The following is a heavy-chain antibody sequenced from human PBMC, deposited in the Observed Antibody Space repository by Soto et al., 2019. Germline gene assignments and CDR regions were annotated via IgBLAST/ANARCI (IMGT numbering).Heavy chain of an antibody. Sequence: QVQLVQSGAELKKPGASVKVSCKASGYTFSYYDMNWVRQATGQGPEWIGWVNPNNGDTGYAQKFQGRVTLTTDISTTTAYMELTSLRSEDTAIYYCANVSRMGSAIDFDYWGQGTLITVSS. J-gene: IGHJ4*02. CDR1: GYTFSYYD. CDR2: VNPNNGDT. CDR3: ANVSRMGSAIDFDY. V-gene: IGHV1-8*01. D-gene: IGHD2-8*01.